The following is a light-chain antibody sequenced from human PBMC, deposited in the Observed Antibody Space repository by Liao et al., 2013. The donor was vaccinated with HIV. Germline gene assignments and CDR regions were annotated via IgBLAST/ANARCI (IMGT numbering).Light chain of an antibody. CDR1: KLGDKY. Sequence: SHELTQPPSVSVSPGQTANITCSADKLGDKYAFWYQQKPGQSPVLVIYQDTQRPSGIPGRFSGSSSGNTGTLTISGTQPMDEGDYYCQVWDRGPALFGGGTKLTVL. V-gene: IGLV3-1*01. CDR2: QDT. CDR3: QVWDRGPAL. J-gene: IGLJ2*01.